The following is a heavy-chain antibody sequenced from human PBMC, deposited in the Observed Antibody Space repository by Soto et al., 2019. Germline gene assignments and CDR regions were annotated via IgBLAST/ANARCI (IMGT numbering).Heavy chain of an antibody. CDR1: GVSVTGESDY. V-gene: IGHV4-30-4*02. CDR3: VRERSTTIYYYYGMDV. CDR2: IFYSGST. D-gene: IGHD2-2*01. J-gene: IGHJ6*02. Sequence: SETLSLTRTVSGVSVTGESDYCHWIRQPPGKGLEWLGHIFYSGSTYDNPSSKSLVILSIDKSNSQFSLKVTSVTAAVTAVYYCVRERSTTIYYYYGMDVWGQGATVTVA.